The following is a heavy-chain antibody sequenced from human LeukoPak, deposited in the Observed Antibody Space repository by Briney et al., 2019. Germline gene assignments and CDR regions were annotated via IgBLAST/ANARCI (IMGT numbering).Heavy chain of an antibody. V-gene: IGHV1-2*02. Sequence: DSVKVSCKASGYTFTSYAIHWVRQAPGQGLEWMGWITPSGGTNYPQKFQGRVAITWDTSITTAYMDLSRLTSDDTAVYYCARDRYGDGFAHLDYWGQGALVTVSS. J-gene: IGHJ4*02. D-gene: IGHD5-24*01. CDR1: GYTFTSYA. CDR3: ARDRYGDGFAHLDY. CDR2: ITPSGGT.